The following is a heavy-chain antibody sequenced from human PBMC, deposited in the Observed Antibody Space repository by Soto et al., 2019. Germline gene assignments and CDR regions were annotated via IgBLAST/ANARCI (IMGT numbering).Heavy chain of an antibody. D-gene: IGHD6-19*01. Sequence: QVQLVQSGADVKKPGASVKVSCKASGYNFTSYGISWVRQAPGQGLVWMGWISPHNDRTKYARRFQDRVTMTTETPTSTVYMELGSLRSDDTAVYYCARDLYYSSGRYFDHDAFDIWGQGTVVTVSS. CDR2: ISPHNDRT. CDR1: GYNFTSYG. J-gene: IGHJ3*02. V-gene: IGHV1-18*01. CDR3: ARDLYYSSGRYFDHDAFDI.